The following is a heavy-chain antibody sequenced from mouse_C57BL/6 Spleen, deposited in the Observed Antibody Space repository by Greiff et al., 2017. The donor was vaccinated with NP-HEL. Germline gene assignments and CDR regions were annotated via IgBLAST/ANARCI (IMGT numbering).Heavy chain of an antibody. Sequence: EVQRVESGPELVKPGASVKISCKASGYSFTDYNMNWVKQSNGKSLEWIGVINPNYGTTSYNQKFKGKATLTVDQSSSTAYMQLNSLTSEDSAVYYCAKSVYYYGSSYYFDYWGQGTTLTVSS. CDR3: AKSVYYYGSSYYFDY. V-gene: IGHV1-39*01. CDR2: INPNYGTT. D-gene: IGHD1-1*01. J-gene: IGHJ2*01. CDR1: GYSFTDYN.